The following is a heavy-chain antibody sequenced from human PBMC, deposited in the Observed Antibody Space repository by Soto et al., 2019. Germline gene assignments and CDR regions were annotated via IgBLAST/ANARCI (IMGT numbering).Heavy chain of an antibody. CDR2: ISAYNGNT. CDR1: GYTFTGYG. J-gene: IGHJ6*03. Sequence: ASVKVSCKASGYTFTGYGISWVRQAPGQGLEWMGWISAYNGNTNYAQKLQGRVTMTTDTSTSTAYMELRSLRSDDTAVYYCASLILGYYYMDVWGKGTTVTVSS. CDR3: ASLILGYYYMDV. D-gene: IGHD2-21*01. V-gene: IGHV1-18*01.